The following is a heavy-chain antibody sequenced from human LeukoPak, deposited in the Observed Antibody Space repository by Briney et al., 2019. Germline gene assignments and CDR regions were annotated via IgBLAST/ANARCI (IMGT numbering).Heavy chain of an antibody. CDR3: AKRPILEAAKDYYFDY. V-gene: IGHV3-30*18. CDR1: GFTFSSYG. D-gene: IGHD1-26*01. CDR2: ISYDGSNK. Sequence: PGGSLRLSCAASGFTFSSYGMHWVRQAPGKGLEWVAVISYDGSNKYYADSVKGRFTISRDNSKNTLYLQMNSLRAEDTAVYYCAKRPILEAAKDYYFDYWGQGTLVTVSS. J-gene: IGHJ4*02.